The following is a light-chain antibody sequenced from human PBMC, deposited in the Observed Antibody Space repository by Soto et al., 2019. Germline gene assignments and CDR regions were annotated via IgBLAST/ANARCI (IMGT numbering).Light chain of an antibody. V-gene: IGLV2-14*03. Sequence: QSALTQPASVSGSPGQSITLSCTGTSSDVGGYNYVSWYQQHPDKAPKLVIYDVSNRPSGVSNRFSASKSGNTASLTISGLQAEDEADYYCISYTRSGTRVFGGGTKVTVL. CDR3: ISYTRSGTRV. CDR2: DVS. CDR1: SSDVGGYNY. J-gene: IGLJ3*02.